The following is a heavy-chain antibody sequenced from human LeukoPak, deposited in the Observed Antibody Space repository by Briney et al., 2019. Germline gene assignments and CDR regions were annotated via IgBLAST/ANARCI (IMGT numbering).Heavy chain of an antibody. J-gene: IGHJ6*03. Sequence: SETLSLTCTVSGGSIGTYYRSWVRQSPGTGLEWIGYIYVTGTRYNPYLQSRVTISVDRSRNQFFLKMTSVTAADTAVYYCARHIGGGIEDMDVWGRGTKVTVSS. CDR3: ARHIGGGIEDMDV. CDR1: GGSIGTYY. V-gene: IGHV4-59*08. CDR2: IYVTGT. D-gene: IGHD3-16*02.